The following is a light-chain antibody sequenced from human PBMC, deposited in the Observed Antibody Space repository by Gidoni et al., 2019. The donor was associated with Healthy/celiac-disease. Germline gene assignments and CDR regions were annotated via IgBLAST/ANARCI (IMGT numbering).Light chain of an antibody. V-gene: IGKV1-27*01. Sequence: DIQMTQSPPSLSVSVGDRVTITCRASQGMSNYLAWYQQKPGKVPKLLIYAASTLQSGVPSRFSGSGSGTDFTLTISSLQPEDVATYYCQKYNSAPPGTFGQGTKVEIK. CDR1: QGMSNY. CDR3: QKYNSAPPGT. J-gene: IGKJ1*01. CDR2: AAS.